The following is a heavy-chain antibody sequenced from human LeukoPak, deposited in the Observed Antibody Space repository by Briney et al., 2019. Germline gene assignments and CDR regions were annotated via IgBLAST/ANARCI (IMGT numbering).Heavy chain of an antibody. D-gene: IGHD1-26*01. J-gene: IGHJ4*02. CDR2: ISAYNGNT. V-gene: IGHV1-18*01. CDR3: ARSTGSYYFYYFDY. CDR1: GYTFTSYG. Sequence: GASVKVSCKASGYTFTSYGISWVRQAPGQGLEWMGWISAYNGNTNYAQKLQGRVTMTTDTSTSTAYMELRSLRSDDTAVYYCARSTGSYYFYYFDYWGQGTLVIVSS.